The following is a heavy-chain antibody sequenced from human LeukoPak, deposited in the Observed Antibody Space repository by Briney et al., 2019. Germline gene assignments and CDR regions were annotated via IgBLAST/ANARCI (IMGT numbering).Heavy chain of an antibody. CDR1: GGSISSGDYY. CDR2: VYYSGST. V-gene: IGHV4-30-4*08. CDR3: ARGYYDILTGVNWFDP. Sequence: SQTLSLTCTVSGGSISSGDYYWSWIRQPPGKGLEWIGYVYYSGSTYYNPSLKSRVTISVDTSKNQLSLKLSSVTAADTAVYYCARGYYDILTGVNWFDPWGQGTLVTVSS. J-gene: IGHJ5*02. D-gene: IGHD3-9*01.